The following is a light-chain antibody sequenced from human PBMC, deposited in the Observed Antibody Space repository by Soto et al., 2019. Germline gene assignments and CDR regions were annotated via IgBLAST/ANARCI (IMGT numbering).Light chain of an antibody. CDR3: QQYNNWRT. V-gene: IGKV3-15*01. J-gene: IGKJ1*01. CDR2: GAS. Sequence: PGERGTLSCRASESVTNYLAWYQQKPGQAPRLLIYGASTRATGIPARFSGSGPGTEFTLTISSLQSEDFAVYYCQQYNNWRTFGQGTKVDIK. CDR1: ESVTNY.